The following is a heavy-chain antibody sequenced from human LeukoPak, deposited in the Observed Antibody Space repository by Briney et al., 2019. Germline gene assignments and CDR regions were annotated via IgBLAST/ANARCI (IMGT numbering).Heavy chain of an antibody. CDR3: AIATRWSHYFDY. J-gene: IGHJ4*02. CDR2: ISSSSSYI. V-gene: IGHV3-21*01. CDR1: GFTFSSYS. Sequence: GGSLRLSCAASGFTFSSYSMNWARQAPGKGLEWVSSISSSSSYIYYADSVKGRFTISRDNAKNSLYLQMNSLRAEDTAVYYCAIATRWSHYFDYWGQGTLVTVSS. D-gene: IGHD2-15*01.